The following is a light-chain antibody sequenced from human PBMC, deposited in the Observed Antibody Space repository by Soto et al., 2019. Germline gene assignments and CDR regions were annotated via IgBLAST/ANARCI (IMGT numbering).Light chain of an antibody. CDR3: QQYNDYWT. J-gene: IGKJ1*01. CDR2: DAS. V-gene: IGKV1-5*01. Sequence: DIQMTQSPSTLSASVGDRVTIACRASQSIGTWLAWYQHKPGKAPKLLIYDASSLESGVPSRFSGSGSGTEFTLTITSLQPDDFATYYCQQYNDYWTFGQGTKVDIK. CDR1: QSIGTW.